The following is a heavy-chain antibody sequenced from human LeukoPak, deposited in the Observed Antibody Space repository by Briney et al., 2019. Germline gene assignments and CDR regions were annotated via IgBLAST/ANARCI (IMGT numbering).Heavy chain of an antibody. CDR2: IYYSGGT. CDR1: GGSISSSSYY. CDR3: ASILVARGLLDY. D-gene: IGHD2-21*01. J-gene: IGHJ4*02. Sequence: PSETLSLTCTVSGGSISSSSYYWGWIRQPPGKGLEWIGSIYYSGGTYYNPSLKSRVTISVDTSKNQFSLKLSSVTAADTAVYYCASILVARGLLDYWGQGTLVTVSS. V-gene: IGHV4-39*01.